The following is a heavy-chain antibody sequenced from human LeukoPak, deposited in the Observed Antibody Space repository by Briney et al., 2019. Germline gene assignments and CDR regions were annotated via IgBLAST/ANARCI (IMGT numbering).Heavy chain of an antibody. J-gene: IGHJ4*02. Sequence: PGRSLRPSCAPAAFIFTMPCMNCVRQAPGKGLEWVAIISYDGGNNYYADSVKGRFTISRDNSKNTLFLQMNSLRAEDTAVYYCAKTDYGDRSLDYWGQGTLLTVSS. V-gene: IGHV3-30*18. CDR1: AFIFTMPC. CDR3: AKTDYGDRSLDY. CDR2: ISYDGGNN. D-gene: IGHD4-17*01.